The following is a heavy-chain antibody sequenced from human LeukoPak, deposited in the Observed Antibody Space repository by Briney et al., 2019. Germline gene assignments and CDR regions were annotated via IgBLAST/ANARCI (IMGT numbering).Heavy chain of an antibody. J-gene: IGHJ3*02. V-gene: IGHV3-48*02. Sequence: TGGSLRLSCAASGFTFSNFEMNWVRQAPGKGLEWVSYISSSSSTIYYADSVKGRFTISRDNAKNSLYLQMNSLRDEDTAVYYCARSMVRGGYAFDIWGQGTMVTVSS. CDR2: ISSSSSTI. CDR3: ARSMVRGGYAFDI. D-gene: IGHD3-10*01. CDR1: GFTFSNFE.